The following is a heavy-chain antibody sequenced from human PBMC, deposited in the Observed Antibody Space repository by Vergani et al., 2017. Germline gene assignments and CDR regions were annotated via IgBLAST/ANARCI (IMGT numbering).Heavy chain of an antibody. J-gene: IGHJ4*02. V-gene: IGHV1-69*05. CDR1: GGTFNIYS. Sequence: QVQLVQSGAEVKKPGSSVKVSCKASGGTFNIYSVSWLRQAPGQGPEWMGGITPFFPTGHYAQKFQGRVTMTRNTSISTAYMELSSLRSDDTAVYYCARGITVVRGASGYWGQGTLVTVSS. CDR2: ITPFFPTG. CDR3: ARGITVVRGASGY. D-gene: IGHD3-10*01.